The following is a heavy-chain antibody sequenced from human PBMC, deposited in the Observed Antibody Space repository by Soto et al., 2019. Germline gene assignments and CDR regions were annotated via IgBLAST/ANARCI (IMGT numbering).Heavy chain of an antibody. CDR3: ARAGYDSPYYYGMDV. J-gene: IGHJ6*02. CDR1: GYTFTGNY. D-gene: IGHD3-22*01. V-gene: IGHV1-2*04. CDR2: INPNSGGT. Sequence: GASVKLSCKDSGYTFTGNYMHWVRQAPGQGLEWMGWINPNSGGTNYAQKFQGWVTMTRDTSISTAYMELSRLRSDDTAVYYCARAGYDSPYYYGMDVWGQGTTVTVS.